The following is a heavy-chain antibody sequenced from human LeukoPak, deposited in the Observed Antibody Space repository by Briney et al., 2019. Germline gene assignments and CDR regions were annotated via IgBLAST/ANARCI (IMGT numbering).Heavy chain of an antibody. CDR2: IYTSGSA. CDR3: ARDPNEWYFDY. CDR1: GGSISSYY. J-gene: IGHJ4*02. D-gene: IGHD3-3*01. V-gene: IGHV4-4*07. Sequence: PSETLSLTCTVSGGSISSYYWSWIRQPPGKGLEWIGRIYTSGSANYNPSLKSRVTMSVDTSKNQFSLKLNSVTAADTAVYYCARDPNEWYFDYWGQGTLVTVSS.